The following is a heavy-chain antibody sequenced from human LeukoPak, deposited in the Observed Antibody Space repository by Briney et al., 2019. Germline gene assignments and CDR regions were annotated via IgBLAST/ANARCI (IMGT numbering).Heavy chain of an antibody. CDR3: AKGRALWSVCGDLDY. Sequence: GGSLRLSCAASGFTFDDYAMHWVRQAPGKGLEWVSGISWNSGSIGYADSVKGRFTISRDNAKNSLYLQMNSLRAEDTALYYCAKGRALWSVCGDLDYWGQGTLVTVSS. V-gene: IGHV3-9*01. D-gene: IGHD1-26*01. CDR2: ISWNSGSI. J-gene: IGHJ4*02. CDR1: GFTFDDYA.